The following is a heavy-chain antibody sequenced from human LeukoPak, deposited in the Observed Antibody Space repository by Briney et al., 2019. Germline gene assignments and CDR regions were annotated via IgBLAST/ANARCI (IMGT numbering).Heavy chain of an antibody. V-gene: IGHV1-46*01. CDR2: INPSGGRT. CDR1: GGTFSTDT. Sequence: ASVKVSCKASGGTFSTDTITWVRQAPGQGLEWMGIINPSGGRTSYAQKFQGRVTMTRDMSTSTVYMELSSLRSEDTAVYYCARKSASGNYPLDYWGQGTLVTVSS. D-gene: IGHD3-10*01. J-gene: IGHJ4*02. CDR3: ARKSASGNYPLDY.